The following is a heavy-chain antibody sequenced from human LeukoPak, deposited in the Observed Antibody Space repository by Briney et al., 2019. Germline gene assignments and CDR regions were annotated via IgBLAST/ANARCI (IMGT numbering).Heavy chain of an antibody. CDR2: VFYGGSDNNDI. Sequence: SETLSLTCSVSGGSISSHYWSWIRQPPGKGLEWIGYVFYGGSDNNDINYNPSLKTRVIISLDTSKNQFSLKMTSVTAADTAVYYCARGFSSGWRPHAFDIWGQGTMVTVSS. CDR3: ARGFSSGWRPHAFDI. CDR1: GGSISSHY. J-gene: IGHJ3*02. D-gene: IGHD6-19*01. V-gene: IGHV4-59*11.